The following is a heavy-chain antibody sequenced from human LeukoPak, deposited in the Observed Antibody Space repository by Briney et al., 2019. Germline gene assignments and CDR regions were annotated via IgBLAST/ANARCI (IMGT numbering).Heavy chain of an antibody. D-gene: IGHD3-10*01. CDR1: GFSINIGYY. CDR3: ARDRVGGVFDY. Sequence: PSETLSLTCNVSGFSINIGYYWGWIRQPPGKGLEWIGSIFHSGKTYYNSSLKNRVPISVDTSKNQFSLKLSSVTAADTAVYYCARDRVGGVFDYWGQGTLVTVSS. J-gene: IGHJ4*02. CDR2: IFHSGKT. V-gene: IGHV4-38-2*02.